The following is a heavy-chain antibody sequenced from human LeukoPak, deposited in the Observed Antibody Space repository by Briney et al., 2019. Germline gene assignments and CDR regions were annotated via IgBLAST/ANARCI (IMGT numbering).Heavy chain of an antibody. D-gene: IGHD3-3*01. CDR1: GYTFTIYG. CDR3: ARDTLDYDFWSLRPPVDY. V-gene: IGHV1-18*01. CDR2: ISAYNGNT. J-gene: IGHJ4*02. Sequence: ASVKVSCKASGYTFTIYGISWVRQARGQGLEWMGWISAYNGNTNYAQKLQGRVTMTTDTATSTAYMELRSLRSDDTAVYYCARDTLDYDFWSLRPPVDYWGQGTLVTVSS.